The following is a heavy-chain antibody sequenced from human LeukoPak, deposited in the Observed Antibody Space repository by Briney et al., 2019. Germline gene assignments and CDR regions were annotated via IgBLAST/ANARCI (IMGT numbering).Heavy chain of an antibody. D-gene: IGHD2/OR15-2a*01. Sequence: SETLSLTCAVYGGSFSGYSWSWIRQPPGGGLEWIGEVHLNGRTHYSPSLESRVTMSVDMSENHISLKLTSVTAADTAVYYCAREGGFYRPLDYPGPGTLVIVSS. CDR2: VHLNGRT. J-gene: IGHJ4*02. V-gene: IGHV4-34*01. CDR3: AREGGFYRPLDY. CDR1: GGSFSGYS.